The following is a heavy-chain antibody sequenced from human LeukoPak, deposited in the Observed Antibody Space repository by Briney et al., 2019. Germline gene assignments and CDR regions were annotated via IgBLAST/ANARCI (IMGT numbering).Heavy chain of an antibody. J-gene: IGHJ4*02. V-gene: IGHV3-23*01. Sequence: HPGGSLRLSCAASGFTFSSYAMSWVRQAPGKGLEWVSAISGSGGSTYYADSVKGRFTISRDNSKNTLYLQMNSLRAEDTAVYYCAKRSRYQPLLYFDYWGQGTLVTVSS. CDR1: GFTFSSYA. D-gene: IGHD2-2*01. CDR2: ISGSGGST. CDR3: AKRSRYQPLLYFDY.